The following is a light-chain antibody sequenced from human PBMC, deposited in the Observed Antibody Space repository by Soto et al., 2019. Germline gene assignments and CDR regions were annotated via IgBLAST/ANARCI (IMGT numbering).Light chain of an antibody. J-gene: IGLJ1*01. Sequence: QSVLTQPASVSGSPGQSITISCTGTTSDVGGYNSVSWYQQRPGKVPRLIIYEVSKRPSGVSNRFSGSKSGNTAFLAISGLQADDEDDYYCCSYTTSSAYVFGTGTKVTVL. CDR1: TSDVGGYNS. CDR2: EVS. CDR3: CSYTTSSAYV. V-gene: IGLV2-14*01.